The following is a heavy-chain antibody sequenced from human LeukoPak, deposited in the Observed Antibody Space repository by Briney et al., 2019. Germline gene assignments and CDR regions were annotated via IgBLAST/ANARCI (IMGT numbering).Heavy chain of an antibody. CDR3: AKSSRAAYYYYYYMDV. V-gene: IGHV3-23*01. CDR1: GFTFSSYA. Sequence: GGSLRLSCAASGFTFSSYAMSWVRQAPGKGLEWVSAISGSGGSTYYADSAKGRFTISRDNSKNTLYLQMNSLRAEDTAVYYCAKSSRAAYYYYYYMDVWGKGTTVTVSS. J-gene: IGHJ6*03. D-gene: IGHD5/OR15-5a*01. CDR2: ISGSGGST.